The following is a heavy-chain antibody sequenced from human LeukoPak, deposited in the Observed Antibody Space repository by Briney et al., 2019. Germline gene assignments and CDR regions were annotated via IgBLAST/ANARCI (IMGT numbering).Heavy chain of an antibody. Sequence: SVKVSCKASGGTFSRYAISWVRQAPGQGLEWMGRIIPMFGIANYAQKFQGRVTITADESTSTAYMGLSSLRSEDTAVYYCARDRPYTGGWRGFDYWGQGTLVTVSS. J-gene: IGHJ4*02. D-gene: IGHD6-19*01. CDR1: GGTFSRYA. CDR2: IIPMFGIA. V-gene: IGHV1-69*13. CDR3: ARDRPYTGGWRGFDY.